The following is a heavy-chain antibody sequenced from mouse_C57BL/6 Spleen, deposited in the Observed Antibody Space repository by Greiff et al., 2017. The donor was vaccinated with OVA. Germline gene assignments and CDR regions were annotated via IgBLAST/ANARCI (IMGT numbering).Heavy chain of an antibody. CDR1: GYSFTDYN. Sequence: EVQLQQSGPELVKPGASVKISCKASGYSFTDYNMNWVKQSNGKSLEWIGVINPNYGTTSYNQKFKGKATLTVDQSSSTAYMQLNSLTSEDSAVYYCGRELSYGSSYYAMDYWGQGTSVTVAS. CDR3: GRELSYGSSYYAMDY. CDR2: INPNYGTT. J-gene: IGHJ4*01. D-gene: IGHD1-1*01. V-gene: IGHV1-39*01.